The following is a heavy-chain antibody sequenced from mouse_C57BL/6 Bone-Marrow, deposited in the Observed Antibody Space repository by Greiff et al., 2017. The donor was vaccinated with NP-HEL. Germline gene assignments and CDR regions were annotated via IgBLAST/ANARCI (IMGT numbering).Heavy chain of an antibody. D-gene: IGHD2-3*01. CDR3: ARLGGYYPYWYFDV. CDR2: IYPGDGDT. J-gene: IGHJ1*03. CDR1: GYAFSSYW. Sequence: SGAELVKPGASVKISCKASGYAFSSYWMNWVKQRPGKGLEWIGQIYPGDGDTNYNGKLKGKATLTADKSSSTAYMQLSSLTSEDSAVYFCARLGGYYPYWYFDVWGTGTTVTVSS. V-gene: IGHV1-80*01.